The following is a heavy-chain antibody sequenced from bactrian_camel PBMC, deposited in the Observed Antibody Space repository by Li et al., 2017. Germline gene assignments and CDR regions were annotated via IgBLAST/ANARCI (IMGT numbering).Heavy chain of an antibody. CDR2: VPTRGTT. CDR1: GDGVYGSSC. D-gene: IGHD2*01. CDR3: AIRWASCSAAAADYNY. J-gene: IGHJ4*01. V-gene: IGHV3S53*01. Sequence: HVQLVESGGGSVQAGGSLRISCVASGDGVYGSSCMAWFRQAPAKERERVVSVPTRGTTTYLDAVKGRFTVSQDNAKTILDLQMNSLMPDDTAMCYCAIRWASCSAAAADYNYWGQGTQVTVS.